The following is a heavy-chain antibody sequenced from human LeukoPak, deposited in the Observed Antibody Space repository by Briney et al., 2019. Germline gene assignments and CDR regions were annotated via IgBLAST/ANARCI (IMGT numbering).Heavy chain of an antibody. J-gene: IGHJ4*01. CDR2: ISWNSGSN. Sequence: QTGGTLTLACAASGLTFGDYALHWVRQAPGKGLEWVSGISWNSGSNGYEDSVKGRSIISSDNAKKSLYLPMNSPGAEDMGLYYCDKDACCYRLSYYGGLDFWGQGTLVTVSS. CDR1: GLTFGDYA. CDR3: DKDACCYRLSYYGGLDF. V-gene: IGHV3-9*03. D-gene: IGHD4-23*01.